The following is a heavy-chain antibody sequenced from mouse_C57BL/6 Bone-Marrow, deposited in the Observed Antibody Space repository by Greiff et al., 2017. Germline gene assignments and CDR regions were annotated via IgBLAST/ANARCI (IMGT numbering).Heavy chain of an antibody. J-gene: IGHJ3*01. CDR3: TRYHYYGSVFAY. CDR1: GYTFTDYE. CDR2: IDPETGGT. Sequence: VKLMESGAELVRPGASVTLSCKASGYTFTDYEMHWVKQTPVHGLEWIGAIDPETGGTAYNQKFKGKAILTADKSSSTAYMELRSLTSEDSAVYYCTRYHYYGSVFAYWGQGTLVTVSA. V-gene: IGHV1-15*01. D-gene: IGHD1-1*01.